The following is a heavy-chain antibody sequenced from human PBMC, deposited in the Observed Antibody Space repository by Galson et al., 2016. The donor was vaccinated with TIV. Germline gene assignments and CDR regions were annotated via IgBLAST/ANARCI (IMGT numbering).Heavy chain of an antibody. CDR1: GFSLSTYGMS. D-gene: IGHD3-3*01. V-gene: IGHV2-70*17. CDR2: IDWDDDK. J-gene: IGHJ4*02. CDR3: ARAPISIFGLATSYYFDY. Sequence: PALVKPTQTLTLTCIFSGFSLSTYGMSVGWIRQPPGKALEWLARIDWDDDKFYNSSLKTRLTISKDISRNQVVLTMTNMDPVDTATYYCARAPISIFGLATSYYFDYWGQGTLVTVSS.